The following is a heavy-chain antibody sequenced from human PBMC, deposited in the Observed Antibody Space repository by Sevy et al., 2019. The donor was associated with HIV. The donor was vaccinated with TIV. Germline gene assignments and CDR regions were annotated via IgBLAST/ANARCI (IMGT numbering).Heavy chain of an antibody. CDR3: VKEGGGEGGDH. Sequence: GGSLRLSCAASGFSFSSYGMHWVRQAPGKGLEWMSYIQYDGGNKDYADSVKGRFTISRDNSKNTLYLQMNSLRVEDTAVSYCVKEGGGEGGDHWGQGTLVTVSS. V-gene: IGHV3-30*02. CDR1: GFSFSSYG. CDR2: IQYDGGNK. J-gene: IGHJ4*02. D-gene: IGHD2-21*01.